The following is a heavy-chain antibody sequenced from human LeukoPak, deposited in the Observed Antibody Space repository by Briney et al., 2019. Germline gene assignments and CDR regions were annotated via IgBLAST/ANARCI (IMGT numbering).Heavy chain of an antibody. J-gene: IGHJ4*02. V-gene: IGHV3-21*04. CDR3: ARVTYGSGTYGAFDY. CDR1: GFTFSSYD. D-gene: IGHD3-10*01. Sequence: GGSLRLSCAASGFTFSSYDMTWVRQAPGKGLEWVSSISSSATYRYYADSVNGRFTISRDDPKNSLYLQMNSLRAEDTAVYYCARVTYGSGTYGAFDYWGQGTLVTVSS. CDR2: ISSSATYR.